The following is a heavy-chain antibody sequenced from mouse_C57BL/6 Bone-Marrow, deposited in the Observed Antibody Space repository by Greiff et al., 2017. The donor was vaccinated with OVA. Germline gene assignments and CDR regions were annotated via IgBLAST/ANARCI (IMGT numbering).Heavy chain of an antibody. CDR3: ARGRITTVGGFAY. V-gene: IGHV1-50*01. CDR1: GYTFTSYW. Sequence: VQLQQPGAELVKPGASVKLSCKASGYTFTSYWMQWVKQRPGQGLEWIGEIDPSDSYTNYNQKFKGKATLTVDTSSSTAYMQLSSLTSEDSAVYYCARGRITTVGGFAYWGQGTLVTVSA. D-gene: IGHD1-1*01. J-gene: IGHJ3*01. CDR2: IDPSDSYT.